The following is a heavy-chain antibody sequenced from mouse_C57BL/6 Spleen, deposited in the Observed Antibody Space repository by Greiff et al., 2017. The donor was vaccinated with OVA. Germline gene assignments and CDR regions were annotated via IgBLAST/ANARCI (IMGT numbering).Heavy chain of an antibody. CDR2: ISSGSSTI. J-gene: IGHJ2*01. V-gene: IGHV5-17*01. CDR3: ARLHLDY. Sequence: EVKLVESGGGLVKPGGSLKLSCAASGFTFSDYGMHWVRQAPEKGLEWVAYISSGSSTIYYADTVKGRFTISRDNAKDTLFLQMTSLRSEDTAMYYCARLHLDYWGQGTTLTVSS. CDR1: GFTFSDYG.